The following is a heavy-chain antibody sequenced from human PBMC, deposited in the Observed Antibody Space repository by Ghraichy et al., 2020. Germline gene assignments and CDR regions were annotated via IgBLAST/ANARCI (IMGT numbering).Heavy chain of an antibody. V-gene: IGHV3-23*01. CDR1: GFTFSSYA. CDR2: ISGSGGST. Sequence: GESLNISCAASGFTFSSYAMSWVRQAPGKGLEWVSAISGSGGSTYYADSVKGRFTISRDNSKNTLYLQMNSLRAEDTAVYYCAKIVPAAIERYRPYWYFDLWGRGTLVTVSS. CDR3: AKIVPAAIERYRPYWYFDL. J-gene: IGHJ2*01. D-gene: IGHD2-2*02.